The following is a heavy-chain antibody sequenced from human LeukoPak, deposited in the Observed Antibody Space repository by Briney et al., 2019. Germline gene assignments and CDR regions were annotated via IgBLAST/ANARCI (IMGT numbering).Heavy chain of an antibody. J-gene: IGHJ4*02. Sequence: GGSLRLSCAASGFTFSGFWMSWVRQTPGKGLEWVANIKQDGSEKYYVDSVKGRFTISRDNAKNTLYLQMNSLRAEDTAVYYCARDQNDFWSSYYIDYWGQGTLVTVSS. CDR1: GFTFSGFW. D-gene: IGHD3-3*01. V-gene: IGHV3-7*01. CDR3: ARDQNDFWSSYYIDY. CDR2: IKQDGSEK.